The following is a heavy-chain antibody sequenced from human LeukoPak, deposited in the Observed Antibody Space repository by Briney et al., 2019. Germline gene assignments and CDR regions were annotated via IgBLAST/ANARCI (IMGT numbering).Heavy chain of an antibody. J-gene: IGHJ4*02. CDR2: ISGSGGST. CDR3: AKDRSCSNGVCHGDFDY. Sequence: GGSLRLSCAASGSTFSSYAMSWVRQAPGKGLEWVSAISGSGGSTYYADSVKGRFTISRDNSKNTLYLQMNSLRAEDTAVYYCAKDRSCSNGVCHGDFDYWGQGTLVTVSS. CDR1: GSTFSSYA. V-gene: IGHV3-23*01. D-gene: IGHD2-8*01.